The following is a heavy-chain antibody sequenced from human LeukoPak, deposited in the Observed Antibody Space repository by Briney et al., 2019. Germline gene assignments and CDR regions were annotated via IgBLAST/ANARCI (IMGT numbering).Heavy chain of an antibody. Sequence: GGSLRPSCAASGFTFFTYSMNWVRQAPGKGLEWISKISDSNGAIDYADSVKGRFTISRDNAKNSLYLQMNSLRAEDTAVYYCARGFAYNDFWSGYSLTYMDVWGKGTTVTVSS. J-gene: IGHJ6*03. V-gene: IGHV3-48*04. D-gene: IGHD3-3*01. CDR3: ARGFAYNDFWSGYSLTYMDV. CDR1: GFTFFTYS. CDR2: ISDSNGAI.